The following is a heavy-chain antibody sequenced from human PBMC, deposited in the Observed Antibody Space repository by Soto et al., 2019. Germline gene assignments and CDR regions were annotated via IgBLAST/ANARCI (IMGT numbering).Heavy chain of an antibody. Sequence: GGSLRLSCAASGFTVSSNYMSWVHQAPGKGLEWVSVIYSGGSTYYADSVKGRFTISRHNSKNTLYLQMNSLRAEDTAVYYCARETCSGGSCYFDYWGQGTLVTVSS. CDR3: ARETCSGGSCYFDY. D-gene: IGHD2-15*01. CDR2: IYSGGST. J-gene: IGHJ4*02. V-gene: IGHV3-53*04. CDR1: GFTVSSNY.